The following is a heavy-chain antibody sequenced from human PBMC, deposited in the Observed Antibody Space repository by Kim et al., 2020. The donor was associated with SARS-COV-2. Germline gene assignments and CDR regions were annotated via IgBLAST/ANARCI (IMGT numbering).Heavy chain of an antibody. CDR1: GYTFTSSA. V-gene: IGHV7-4-1*02. CDR2: INTNTGNP. D-gene: IGHD6-19*01. Sequence: ASVKVSCKASGYTFTSSAINWVRQAPGQGLEWMGWINTNTGNPTYAQDFTGRFVFSLDTSVSTAYLQISSLKAEDTAVYYCASPSAVAGEGYFHYGMDVWGHGTTLTVSS. J-gene: IGHJ6*02. CDR3: ASPSAVAGEGYFHYGMDV.